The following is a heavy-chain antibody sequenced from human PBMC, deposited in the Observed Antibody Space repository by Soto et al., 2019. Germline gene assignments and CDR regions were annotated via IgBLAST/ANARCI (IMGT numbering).Heavy chain of an antibody. V-gene: IGHV1-18*01. CDR1: GYTFISYG. Sequence: ASVKVSCKASGYTFISYGISCVRQAPGQGLEWMGWISAYNGNTNYAQKFQGRVTMTTDTSTSTAYMELRSLRSDDTAVYYCARGSGYYYWDDYWGQGTLVTVSS. D-gene: IGHD3-22*01. CDR2: ISAYNGNT. CDR3: ARGSGYYYWDDY. J-gene: IGHJ4*02.